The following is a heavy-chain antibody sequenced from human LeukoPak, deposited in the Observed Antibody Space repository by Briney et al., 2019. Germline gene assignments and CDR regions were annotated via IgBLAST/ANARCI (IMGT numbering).Heavy chain of an antibody. V-gene: IGHV1-69*04. J-gene: IGHJ3*02. CDR2: IIPILNVA. Sequence: SVKVSCKASGGSFNSYVINWVGQAPGQGLEWMGRIIPILNVANFAQKFQGRVTITADKSTNTAHMELSSLRSEDTAVYYCTREGVYSPDGSGYHRDAFDIWGQGTVVTVSS. D-gene: IGHD3-22*01. CDR1: GGSFNSYV. CDR3: TREGVYSPDGSGYHRDAFDI.